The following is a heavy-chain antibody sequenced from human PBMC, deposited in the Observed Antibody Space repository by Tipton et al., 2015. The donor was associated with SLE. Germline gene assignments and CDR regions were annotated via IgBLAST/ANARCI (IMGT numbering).Heavy chain of an antibody. J-gene: IGHJ4*02. CDR1: GFTFSTYA. V-gene: IGHV3-30*04. Sequence: SLRLSCAASGFTFSTYAMHWVRQAPGKGLEWVAVISYDGSNKYYADSVKGRFTISRDNSKNTLYLQMNSPRVEDTAVYYCAREGNWNGEFDYWGQGTLVTVSS. D-gene: IGHD1-1*01. CDR3: AREGNWNGEFDY. CDR2: ISYDGSNK.